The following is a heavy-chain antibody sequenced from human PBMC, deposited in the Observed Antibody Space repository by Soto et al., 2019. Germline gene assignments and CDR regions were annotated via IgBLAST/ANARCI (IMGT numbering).Heavy chain of an antibody. D-gene: IGHD5-18*01. CDR2: ISGSGGST. V-gene: IGHV3-23*01. CDR3: AKDHPGADMARGGMDV. J-gene: IGHJ6*02. CDR1: GFTFSSYA. Sequence: GGSLRLSCAASGFTFSSYAMSWVRQAPGKGLEWVSAISGSGGSTYYADSVKGRFTISRDNSKNTLYLQMNSLRAEDTAVYYCAKDHPGADMARGGMDVWGQGTTVTVSS.